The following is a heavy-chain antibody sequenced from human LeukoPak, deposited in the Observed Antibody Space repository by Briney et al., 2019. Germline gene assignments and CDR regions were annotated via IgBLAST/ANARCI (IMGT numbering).Heavy chain of an antibody. V-gene: IGHV4-34*01. CDR3: ARMGYGLYYFDY. J-gene: IGHJ4*02. Sequence: SSEALSLTCAVYGGSFGGYYWSWIRQPPGKGLEWIGEINHSGSTNYNPSLKSQVTISVDTPKNQFSLKLSSVTAADTAVYYCARMGYGLYYFDYWGQGTLVTVSS. CDR2: INHSGST. D-gene: IGHD3/OR15-3a*01. CDR1: GGSFGGYY.